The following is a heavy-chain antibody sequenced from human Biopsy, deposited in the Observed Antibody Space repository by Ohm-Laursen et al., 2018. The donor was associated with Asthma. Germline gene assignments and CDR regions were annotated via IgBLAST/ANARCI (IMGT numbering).Heavy chain of an antibody. Sequence: SDTLSLTCSLSSGSGGYMRSGNYYWGWIRQPPGKGLEWIGSIYYSGATSYNRSLESRVTVSADTSKNQFSLKLTSVTAADTAVYYCVRGSSSWHHGPFHYYYGLDVWGQGTTATVSS. CDR1: SGSGGYMRSGNYY. CDR3: VRGSSSWHHGPFHYYYGLDV. V-gene: IGHV4-39*01. J-gene: IGHJ6*02. D-gene: IGHD6-13*01. CDR2: IYYSGAT.